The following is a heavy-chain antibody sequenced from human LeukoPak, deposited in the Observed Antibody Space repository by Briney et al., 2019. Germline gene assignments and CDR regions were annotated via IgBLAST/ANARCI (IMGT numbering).Heavy chain of an antibody. Sequence: GRSLRLSCAASGFTFSSYGMHWVRQAPGEGLEWVAVISYDGSNKYYADSVKGRFTISRDNSKNTLYLQMNSLRAEDTAVYYCAKTRWNPSGYDYDAFDIWGQGTMVTVSS. CDR2: ISYDGSNK. CDR3: AKTRWNPSGYDYDAFDI. D-gene: IGHD5-12*01. CDR1: GFTFSSYG. J-gene: IGHJ3*02. V-gene: IGHV3-30*18.